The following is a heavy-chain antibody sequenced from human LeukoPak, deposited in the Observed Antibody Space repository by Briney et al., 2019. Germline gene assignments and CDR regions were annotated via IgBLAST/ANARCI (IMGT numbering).Heavy chain of an antibody. J-gene: IGHJ4*02. V-gene: IGHV1-69*01. CDR1: GGTFSSYA. D-gene: IGHD3-10*01. Sequence: SVKVSCKASGGTFSSYAISWVRQAPGQGLEWMGGILPIFGTANYAQKFQGRVTITADESTSTAYMELSSLRSEDTAVYYCARDDTMVRGVHNWGQGTLVTVSS. CDR2: ILPIFGTA. CDR3: ARDDTMVRGVHN.